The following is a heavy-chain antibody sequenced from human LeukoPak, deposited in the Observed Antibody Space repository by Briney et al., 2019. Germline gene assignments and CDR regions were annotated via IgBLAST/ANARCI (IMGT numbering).Heavy chain of an antibody. V-gene: IGHV4-39*01. CDR3: ASQEWLLFPGPTSH. CDR1: GGSISSSSYY. D-gene: IGHD3-3*01. J-gene: IGHJ4*02. Sequence: ASETLSLTCTVSGGSISSSSYYWGWIRQPPGKGLEWIGSIYYSGSTYYNPSLKSRVTISVDTSKNQFSLKLSSVTAADTAVYYCASQEWLLFPGPTSHWGQGTLVTVSS. CDR2: IYYSGST.